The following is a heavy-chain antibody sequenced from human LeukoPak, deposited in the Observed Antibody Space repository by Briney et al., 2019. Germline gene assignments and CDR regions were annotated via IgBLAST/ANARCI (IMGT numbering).Heavy chain of an antibody. D-gene: IGHD3-3*01. CDR1: GGSISSGGYS. CDR3: ARLVECQVPFDY. CDR2: IYHSGST. V-gene: IGHV4-30-2*05. Sequence: SQTLSLTCAVSGGSISSGGYSWSWIRQPPGKGLEWIGYIYHSGSTYYNPSLKSRVTIAIDTSKNQFSLKLTSVTAADTAVYYCARLVECQVPFDYWGQGTLVTVSS. J-gene: IGHJ4*02.